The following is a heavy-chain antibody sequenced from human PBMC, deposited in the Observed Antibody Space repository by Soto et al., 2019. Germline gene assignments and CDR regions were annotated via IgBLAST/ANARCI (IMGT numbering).Heavy chain of an antibody. Sequence: QVQLVQSGAEVKKPGASVKVSCKASGYTFTGYYIHWVRQAPGQGLEWMGWINPNNGDTNYAQKFQGRVSMTRDTSTSTAYMELSSLRFDDTAVYSCARHSGYYYVFDYWGQGTLVTVSS. CDR3: ARHSGYYYVFDY. V-gene: IGHV1-2*02. D-gene: IGHD5-12*01. J-gene: IGHJ4*02. CDR1: GYTFTGYY. CDR2: INPNNGDT.